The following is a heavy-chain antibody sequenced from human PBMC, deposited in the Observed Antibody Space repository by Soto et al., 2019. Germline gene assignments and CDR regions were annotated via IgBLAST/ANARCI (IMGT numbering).Heavy chain of an antibody. CDR1: GFSLSTSGVG. Sequence: SGPTLVNPTQTLTLTCTFSGFSLSTSGVGMGWIRQPPGKALEWLALIYWDDDKRYSPSLKSRLTIPKDTSKNQVVLTITNMDPVHTATYYCAHRYNWNYVFDPWGQGTLLTVSS. J-gene: IGHJ5*02. CDR2: IYWDDDK. D-gene: IGHD1-7*01. CDR3: AHRYNWNYVFDP. V-gene: IGHV2-5*02.